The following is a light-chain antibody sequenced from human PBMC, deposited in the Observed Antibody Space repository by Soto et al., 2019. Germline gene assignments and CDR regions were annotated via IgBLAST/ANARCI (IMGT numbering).Light chain of an antibody. J-gene: IGLJ3*02. CDR1: RSDVGGYNY. CDR3: SSYTSSSSWV. V-gene: IGLV2-14*01. Sequence: QSALTQPAYVSGSHGQSITISCTGTRSDVGGYNYVSWYQQHPGKAPKLMIYEVSNRPSGVSNRFSGSKSGNTASLTISGLQAEDEADYYCSSYTSSSSWVFGGGTKLTVL. CDR2: EVS.